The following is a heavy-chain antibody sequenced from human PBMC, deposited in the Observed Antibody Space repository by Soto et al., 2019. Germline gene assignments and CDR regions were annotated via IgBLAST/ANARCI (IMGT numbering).Heavy chain of an antibody. CDR1: GYSFTSYW. CDR2: IYPGDSDT. Sequence: GESLKVCCKGSGYSFTSYWIGWVRQMPGKGLEWMGIIYPGDSDTRYSPSFQGQVTISADKSISTAYLQWSSLKASDTAMYYCARHYCSGGSCYSGLYYYYYMDVWGKGTTVTVSS. CDR3: ARHYCSGGSCYSGLYYYYYMDV. D-gene: IGHD2-15*01. J-gene: IGHJ6*03. V-gene: IGHV5-51*01.